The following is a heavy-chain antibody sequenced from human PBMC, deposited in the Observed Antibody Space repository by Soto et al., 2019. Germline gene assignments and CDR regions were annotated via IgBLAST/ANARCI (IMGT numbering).Heavy chain of an antibody. J-gene: IGHJ4*02. Sequence: EVQLVESGGGLVQPGRSLRLSCAASGFTFDDYAMHWVRLAPGKGLEWVSSISWNSGNIDYADPVKGRFTVSRDNAKNSLYLQMNSLRSEDTAMYYCAKDASITTTYLAHWGQGTLVTVSA. CDR3: AKDASITTTYLAH. CDR2: ISWNSGNI. CDR1: GFTFDDYA. D-gene: IGHD1-1*01. V-gene: IGHV3-9*01.